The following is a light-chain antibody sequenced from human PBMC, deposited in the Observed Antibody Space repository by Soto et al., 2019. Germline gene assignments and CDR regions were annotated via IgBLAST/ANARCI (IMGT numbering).Light chain of an antibody. V-gene: IGLV2-14*01. CDR3: SSYTSSSTLV. CDR1: SSDVGGYNY. CDR2: DVS. J-gene: IGLJ2*01. Sequence: QSALTQPASVYGSPGQSITISCPGTSSDVGGYNYVSWYQQHPGKAPKLMIYDVSNRPSGVSNRFSGSKSGNTASLTISGRQAEDEAYYYCSSYTSSSTLVFGGGTKLTVL.